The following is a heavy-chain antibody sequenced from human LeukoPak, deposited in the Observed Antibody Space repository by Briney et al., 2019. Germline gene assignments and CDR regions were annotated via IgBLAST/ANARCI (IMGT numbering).Heavy chain of an antibody. J-gene: IGHJ6*03. CDR3: ARYPYYYSSGRAYYYYMDV. D-gene: IGHD3-10*01. CDR1: GFTLSSYA. Sequence: PGGSLRLSCAASGFTLSSYAMSWVRQAPGKGLEWVSAISGSGGSTYYVDSVKGRFTISRDNSKNTLYLQMNSLRAEDTAVYYCARYPYYYSSGRAYYYYMDVWGKGTTVTVSS. V-gene: IGHV3-23*01. CDR2: ISGSGGST.